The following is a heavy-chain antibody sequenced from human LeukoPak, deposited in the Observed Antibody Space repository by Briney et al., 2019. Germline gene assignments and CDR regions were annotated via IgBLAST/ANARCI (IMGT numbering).Heavy chain of an antibody. Sequence: ASVKVSCKVSGYTLIELSMHWVRQAPGKGLEWMGGFDPEDGETIYAQKFQGRVTMTEDTSTDTAYMELSSLRSEDTAVYYCATGVWFGELEGNWGQGTLVTVSS. D-gene: IGHD3-10*01. J-gene: IGHJ4*02. CDR3: ATGVWFGELEGN. CDR2: FDPEDGET. V-gene: IGHV1-24*01. CDR1: GYTLIELS.